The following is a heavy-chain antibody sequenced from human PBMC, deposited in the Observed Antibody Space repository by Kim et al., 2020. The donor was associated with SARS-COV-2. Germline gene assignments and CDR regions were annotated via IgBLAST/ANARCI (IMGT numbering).Heavy chain of an antibody. CDR3: AGVDTAMVLDWYFDL. Sequence: SETLSLTCTVSGGSISSFYWSWIRQPPGKGLEWIGYIYYSGSTNYNPSSKSRVTISVDTTKNQFSWKLSTVTAADTAVYYCAGVDTAMVLDWYFDLWGRGALVTVSS. CDR1: GGSISSFY. V-gene: IGHV4-59*08. J-gene: IGHJ2*01. CDR2: IYYSGST. D-gene: IGHD5-18*01.